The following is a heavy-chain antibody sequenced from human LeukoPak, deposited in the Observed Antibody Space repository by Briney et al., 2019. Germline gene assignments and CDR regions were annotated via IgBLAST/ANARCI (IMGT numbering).Heavy chain of an antibody. CDR2: ISAYNGNT. Sequence: ASVKVSCKASGYTFTSYGISWVRQAPGQGPEWMGWISAYNGNTNYAQKLQGRVTMTTDTSTSTAYMELRSLRSDDTAVYYCARDGLYSSGWPYFDYWGQGTLVTVSS. J-gene: IGHJ4*02. CDR1: GYTFTSYG. V-gene: IGHV1-18*01. CDR3: ARDGLYSSGWPYFDY. D-gene: IGHD6-19*01.